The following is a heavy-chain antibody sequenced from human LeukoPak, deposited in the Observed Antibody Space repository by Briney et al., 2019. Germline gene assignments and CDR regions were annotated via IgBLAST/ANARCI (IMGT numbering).Heavy chain of an antibody. CDR2: IYTSGST. CDR3: ARVAALNYWFDP. CDR1: GGSISSYY. Sequence: SETLSLTCSVSGGSISSYYWSWIRQPAGKGLEWIGRIYTSGSTNYNPSLKSRVTISVDTSKNQFSLKLSSVTAADTAVYYCARVAALNYWFDPWGQGTLVTVSS. V-gene: IGHV4-4*07. D-gene: IGHD1-20*01. J-gene: IGHJ5*02.